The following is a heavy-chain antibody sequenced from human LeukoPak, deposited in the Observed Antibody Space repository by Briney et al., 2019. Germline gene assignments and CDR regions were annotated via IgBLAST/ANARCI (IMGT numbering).Heavy chain of an antibody. V-gene: IGHV4-4*02. CDR2: IYHSGST. CDR1: GGSISSSNW. CDR3: ARSYRLVRGLIDY. Sequence: SETLSLTCAVSGGSISSSNWWSWVRQPPGKGLEWIGEIYHSGSTNYNPSLKSRVTISVDKSKNQFSLKLSSVTAADTAVYYCARSYRLVRGLIDYWGQGTLVTVSS. J-gene: IGHJ4*02. D-gene: IGHD6-19*01.